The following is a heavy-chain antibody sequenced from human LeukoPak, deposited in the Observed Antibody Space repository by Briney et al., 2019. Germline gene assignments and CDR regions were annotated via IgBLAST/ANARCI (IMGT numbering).Heavy chain of an antibody. D-gene: IGHD1-26*01. Sequence: SETLSLTCTVSGGSISSGDYYWSWLRQPPGKGLEWIGYIYYSGSSYYYPSLKSRVTISEDTSKNQFSLKLSSVTAADTAVYYRARVGGRIVGPFDYWGQGTLVTVSS. CDR3: ARVGGRIVGPFDY. V-gene: IGHV4-30-4*02. CDR1: GGSISSGDYY. CDR2: IYYSGSS. J-gene: IGHJ4*02.